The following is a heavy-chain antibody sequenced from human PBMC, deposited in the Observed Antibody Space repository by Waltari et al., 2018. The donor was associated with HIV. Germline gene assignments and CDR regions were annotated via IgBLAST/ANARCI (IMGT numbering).Heavy chain of an antibody. Sequence: QVQLVQSGAEVKKPGSSVKVSCKASGGTFSSDAISWVRQAPGQGVEWMGGIIPIFGTANYAQKFQGRVTITADESTSTAYMELSSLRSEDTGVYYCARDQGGPLAVSGYYYGMDVWGQGTTVTVSS. CDR2: IIPIFGTA. D-gene: IGHD6-13*01. V-gene: IGHV1-69*01. CDR3: ARDQGGPLAVSGYYYGMDV. J-gene: IGHJ6*02. CDR1: GGTFSSDA.